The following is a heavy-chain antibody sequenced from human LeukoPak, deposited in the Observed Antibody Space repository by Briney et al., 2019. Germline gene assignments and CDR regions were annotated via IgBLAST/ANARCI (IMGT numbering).Heavy chain of an antibody. CDR2: IYRSGST. CDR1: GYPISSGYY. J-gene: IGHJ4*02. V-gene: IGHV4-38-2*01. CDR3: ARVGSASFYYDTTGHSDFDS. Sequence: SETLSLTCAVSGYPISSGYYWGWIRQPPGKRLEWIGSIYRSGSTSYNPSLESRVTLSVDISKNQFFLRLNSVTAADTAMYYCARVGSASFYYDTTGHSDFDSWGQGTLVGVSS. D-gene: IGHD3-22*01.